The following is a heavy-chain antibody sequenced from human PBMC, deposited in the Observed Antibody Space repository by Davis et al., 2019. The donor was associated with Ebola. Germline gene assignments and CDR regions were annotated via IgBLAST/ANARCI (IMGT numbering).Heavy chain of an antibody. CDR2: IKQDGSAT. CDR1: GFTFSSNW. J-gene: IGHJ6*02. D-gene: IGHD5-24*01. Sequence: PGGSLRLSCAASGFTFSSNWMSWVRQAPGKGLEWVANIKQDGSATYYVDSVKVRFTITSDNDKNSLFLQMNSLRAEDTAVYYCARKRWLQYPPYYYYGMDVWGQGTTVTVSS. CDR3: ARKRWLQYPPYYYYGMDV. V-gene: IGHV3-7*03.